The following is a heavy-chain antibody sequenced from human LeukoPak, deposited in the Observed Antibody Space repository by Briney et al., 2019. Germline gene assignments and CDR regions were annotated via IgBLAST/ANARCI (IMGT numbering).Heavy chain of an antibody. D-gene: IGHD3-22*01. CDR3: ARDRKVHPYYYDSSGYLPFDY. CDR2: ISAYNGNT. CDR1: GYTFTSYG. Sequence: ASVKVSCEASGYTFTSYGISWVRQAPGQGLEWMGWISAYNGNTNYEQKLQGRVNMTTETSTSTAYMELRSLRSDDTAVYYCARDRKVHPYYYDSSGYLPFDYWGQGTLVTVSS. J-gene: IGHJ4*02. V-gene: IGHV1-18*01.